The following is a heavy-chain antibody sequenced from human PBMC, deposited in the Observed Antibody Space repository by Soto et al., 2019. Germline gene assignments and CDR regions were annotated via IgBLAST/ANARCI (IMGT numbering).Heavy chain of an antibody. V-gene: IGHV4-31*03. CDR3: ARAKGRSFFDN. J-gene: IGHJ4*02. Sequence: QVQLQESGPGLVKPSQTLSLTCTVSGGSISSGGNFWSWIRQHPGKGLEWIGYIYDSGSTYYSSSRKSRVTISVDPSKHQFSLRLTSVTAADTAVYYCARAKGRSFFDNWGQGTLVTVSS. CDR1: GGSISSGGNF. D-gene: IGHD1-26*01. CDR2: IYDSGST.